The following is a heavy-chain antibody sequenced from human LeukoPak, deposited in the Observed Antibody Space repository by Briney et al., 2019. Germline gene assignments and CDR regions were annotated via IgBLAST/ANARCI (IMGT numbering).Heavy chain of an antibody. CDR2: ISYDGSNK. J-gene: IGHJ4*02. CDR1: GFTFSSYA. V-gene: IGHV3-30-3*01. D-gene: IGHD3-9*01. CDR3: ARSFYDILIGYYQYFDY. Sequence: PGGSLRLSCAASGFTFSSYAMHWVRQAPGKGLDWVAVISYDGSNKYYADSVKGRFTISRDNSKNTLDLQMNSLRAEDTAVYYCARSFYDILIGYYQYFDYWGQGTLVTVSS.